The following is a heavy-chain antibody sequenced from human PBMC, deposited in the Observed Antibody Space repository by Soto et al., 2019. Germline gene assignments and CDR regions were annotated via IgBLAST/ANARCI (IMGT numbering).Heavy chain of an antibody. CDR1: GGSVSSGSYY. D-gene: IGHD3-3*01. J-gene: IGHJ4*02. Sequence: SETLSLTCTVSGGSVSSGSYYWSWIRQPPGKGLEWIGHIYYSGSTNYNPSLKSRVNISVDTSKNQFSLKLRSVTAADTAVYYCASSNSDFWSGYYAYYFEYWGKGTLVTVSS. CDR2: IYYSGST. V-gene: IGHV4-61*01. CDR3: ASSNSDFWSGYYAYYFEY.